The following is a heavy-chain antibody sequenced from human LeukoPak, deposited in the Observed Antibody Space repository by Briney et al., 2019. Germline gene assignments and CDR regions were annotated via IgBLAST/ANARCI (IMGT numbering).Heavy chain of an antibody. CDR2: ISWNSGNI. CDR1: GFTFDDYG. V-gene: IGHV3-9*01. D-gene: IGHD6-19*01. CDR3: AKVDGYNSGWYDS. J-gene: IGHJ5*01. Sequence: GGSLRLSCAASGFTFDDYGMHWVRQPPGKGLEWVSGISWNSGNIGYADSVKGRFTISRDNAKNSLYLQMDILKPEDTAFYYCAKVDGYNSGWYDSWAREPWSPSPQ.